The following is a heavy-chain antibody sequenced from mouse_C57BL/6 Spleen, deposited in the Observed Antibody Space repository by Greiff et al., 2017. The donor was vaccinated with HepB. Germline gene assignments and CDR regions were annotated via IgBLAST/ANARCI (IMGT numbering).Heavy chain of an antibody. Sequence: QVQLQQPGAELVKPGASVKLSCKASGYTFTSYWMQWVKQRPGQGLEWIGEIAPSDSYTNYNQKFKGKATLTVDTSSSTAYMQLSSLTSEDSAVYYCARGYGSIDWYFDVWGTGTTVTVSS. J-gene: IGHJ1*03. V-gene: IGHV1-50*01. CDR1: GYTFTSYW. CDR3: ARGYGSIDWYFDV. D-gene: IGHD1-1*01. CDR2: IAPSDSYT.